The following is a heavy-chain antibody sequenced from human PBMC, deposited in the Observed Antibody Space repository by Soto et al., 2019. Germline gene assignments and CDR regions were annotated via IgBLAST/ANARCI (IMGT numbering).Heavy chain of an antibody. V-gene: IGHV3-9*01. CDR1: GFAFNYHA. J-gene: IGHJ3*01. CDR2: INWKSDNI. D-gene: IGHD6-6*01. CDR3: AKAYSSSGTDAFDF. Sequence: GGSLRLSCAASGFAFNYHAIHWVRQAPGKGLEWVSGINWKSDNIGYADSVKGRFTISRDNAKNSLDLQMNSLRAEDTALYYCAKAYSSSGTDAFDFWGQGTMVTVSS.